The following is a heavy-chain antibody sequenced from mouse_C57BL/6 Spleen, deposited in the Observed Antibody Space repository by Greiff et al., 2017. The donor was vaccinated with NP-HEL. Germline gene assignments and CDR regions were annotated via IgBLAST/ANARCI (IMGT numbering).Heavy chain of an antibody. CDR1: GYTFTSYW. CDR2: IDPNSGGT. D-gene: IGHD4-1*01. J-gene: IGHJ4*01. Sequence: VQLQQSGAELVKPGASVKLSCKASGYTFTSYWMHWVKQRPGRGLEWIGRIDPNSGGTKYNEKFKSKATLTVDKPSSTAYMQLSSLTSEDSAVYYCAIDCANWDDAMDYWGQGTSVTVSS. V-gene: IGHV1-72*01. CDR3: AIDCANWDDAMDY.